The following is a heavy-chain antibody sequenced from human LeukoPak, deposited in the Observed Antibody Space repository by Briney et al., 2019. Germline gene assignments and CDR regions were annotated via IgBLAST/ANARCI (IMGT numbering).Heavy chain of an antibody. D-gene: IGHD6-19*01. Sequence: GGSLRLSCAASGFAFSGYGMHWVRQAPGKGLEWVTFILYDGSNKYYAVSVKGRFTISRDNSKNMVYLQLNSLRAEDTAVYYCARTREQWQVLDYWGQGTLVTVSS. CDR2: ILYDGSNK. J-gene: IGHJ4*02. V-gene: IGHV3-30*02. CDR1: GFAFSGYG. CDR3: ARTREQWQVLDY.